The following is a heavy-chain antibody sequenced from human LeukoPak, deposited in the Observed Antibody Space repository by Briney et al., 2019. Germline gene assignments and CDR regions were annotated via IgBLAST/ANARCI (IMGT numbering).Heavy chain of an antibody. CDR1: GDSISSYY. J-gene: IGHJ2*01. D-gene: IGHD2-8*01. V-gene: IGHV4-59*13. CDR3: ARDRDVYCTNGVCYNRYFDL. CDR2: ISSSGGT. Sequence: PSETLSLTCTVSGDSISSYYCSWVRQPPGKGLEWIGYISSSGGTEYNPSLKSRVTISVDTSTNQSYLKLSSVTAADTAVYYCARDRDVYCTNGVCYNRYFDLWGRGTLVTVSS.